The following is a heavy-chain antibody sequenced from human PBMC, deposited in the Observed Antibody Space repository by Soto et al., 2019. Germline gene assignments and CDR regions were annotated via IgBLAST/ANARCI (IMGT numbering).Heavy chain of an antibody. CDR1: GFTFSNAW. CDR2: IKSKTDGGTT. Sequence: GGSLRLSCAASGFTFSNAWMSWVRQAPGKGLEWVGRIKSKTDGGTTDYAAPVKGRFTISRDDSKNTLYLQMNSLKTEDTAVYYCTTYYDCSGYYFFGYWGQGTLVTVSS. V-gene: IGHV3-15*01. J-gene: IGHJ4*02. CDR3: TTYYDCSGYYFFGY. D-gene: IGHD3-22*01.